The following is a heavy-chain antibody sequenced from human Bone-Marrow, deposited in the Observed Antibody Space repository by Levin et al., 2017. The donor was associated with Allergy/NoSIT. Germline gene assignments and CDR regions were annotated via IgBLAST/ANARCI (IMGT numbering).Heavy chain of an antibody. Sequence: PGGSLRLSCVASGFTFSAHYMEWVRQAPGKGLEWVGRIKHKPDSYITEYAASVKGRFTISRDDSKDSLFLQMNNLKTEDTAVYYCARDLSWSYYMDVWGKGTTVIVSS. CDR1: GFTFSAHY. J-gene: IGHJ6*03. CDR3: ARDLSWSYYMDV. V-gene: IGHV3-72*01. CDR2: IKHKPDSYIT.